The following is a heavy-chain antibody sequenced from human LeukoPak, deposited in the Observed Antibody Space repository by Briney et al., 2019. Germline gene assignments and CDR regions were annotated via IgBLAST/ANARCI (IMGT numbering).Heavy chain of an antibody. CDR2: ISSSSSYI. Sequence: GGSLRLSCAASGFTFSSYSMNWVRQAPGEGLEWVSSISSSSSYIYYADSVKGRFTISRDNAKNSLYLQMNSLRAEDTAVYYCARDTKSRTIAARPLDYWGQGTLVTVSS. CDR1: GFTFSSYS. J-gene: IGHJ4*02. V-gene: IGHV3-21*01. D-gene: IGHD6-6*01. CDR3: ARDTKSRTIAARPLDY.